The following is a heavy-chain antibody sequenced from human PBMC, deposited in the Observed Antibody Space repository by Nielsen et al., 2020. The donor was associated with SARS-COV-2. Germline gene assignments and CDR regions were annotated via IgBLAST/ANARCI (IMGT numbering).Heavy chain of an antibody. J-gene: IGHJ4*02. CDR1: GYTFTGFY. D-gene: IGHD2-15*01. CDR2: INPNTGDT. V-gene: IGHV1-2*06. CDR3: ARLTQGVVVDTTQD. Sequence: ASVKVSCKASGYTFTGFYMHWVRQAPGQGLEWMGRINPNTGDTEYAQKFQGRVTLTRDTSISTAYMELNRLTSDDTALYYCARLTQGVVVDTTQDWGQGTLVTVSS.